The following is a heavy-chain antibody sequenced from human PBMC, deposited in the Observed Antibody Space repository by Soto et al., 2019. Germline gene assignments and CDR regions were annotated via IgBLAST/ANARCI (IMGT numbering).Heavy chain of an antibody. V-gene: IGHV1-69*01. CDR1: GDTFNSYG. Sequence: QVQLVQSGPELKKPGSSVKVSCKAPGDTFNSYGISWVRQAPGQGLGWMGGIVPMFGTTNLALKFEDRVRITADELTTTVYMEIRGLTSEYTAVYYCARDLADVHLWDAFDVWGHGTRVTVSS. CDR2: IVPMFGTT. J-gene: IGHJ3*01. D-gene: IGHD6-13*01. CDR3: ARDLADVHLWDAFDV.